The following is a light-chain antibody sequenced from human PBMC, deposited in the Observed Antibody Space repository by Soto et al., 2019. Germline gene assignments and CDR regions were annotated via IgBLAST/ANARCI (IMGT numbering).Light chain of an antibody. V-gene: IGKV3-15*01. Sequence: EMVMTQSPATLSVSPGERVTLSCRASESVHRNLAWYQQKPGQGSSLIIYYASTTATCVPDRFTGSKSGTEFTLTRSSLQSEDFGVYHCQHYSNWPPTFGPGTKVEIK. CDR3: QHYSNWPPT. CDR2: YAS. J-gene: IGKJ3*01. CDR1: ESVHRN.